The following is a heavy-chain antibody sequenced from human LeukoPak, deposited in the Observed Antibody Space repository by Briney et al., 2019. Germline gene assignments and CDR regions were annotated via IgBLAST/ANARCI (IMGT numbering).Heavy chain of an antibody. CDR2: IIPIFGTA. Sequence: SAKVSCKASGGTFSSYAISWVRQAPGQGLEWMGGIIPIFGTANYAQKFQGRVTITADESTSTAYMELSSLRSEDTAVYYCARDEIMVRGAHMDVWGKGTTVTVSS. D-gene: IGHD3-10*01. J-gene: IGHJ6*03. CDR1: GGTFSSYA. V-gene: IGHV1-69*01. CDR3: ARDEIMVRGAHMDV.